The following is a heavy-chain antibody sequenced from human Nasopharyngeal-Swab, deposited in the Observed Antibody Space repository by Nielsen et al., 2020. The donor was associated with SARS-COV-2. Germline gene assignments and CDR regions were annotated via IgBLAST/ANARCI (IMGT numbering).Heavy chain of an antibody. Sequence: SLKSSSAAAGFTFDEYGMDWVRQAPGKGLALLSGISWNSLAIAHADSVRGRFTISRDNGKNSLYLQMNSLRPEDTACYYCARSRSYYASGSLFDFWGQGTLVTVSS. V-gene: IGHV3-9*01. D-gene: IGHD3-10*01. CDR2: ISWNSLAI. CDR3: ARSRSYYASGSLFDF. J-gene: IGHJ4*02. CDR1: GFTFDEYG.